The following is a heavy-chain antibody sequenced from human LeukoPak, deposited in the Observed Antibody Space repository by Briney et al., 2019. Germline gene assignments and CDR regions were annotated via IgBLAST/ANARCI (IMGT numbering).Heavy chain of an antibody. D-gene: IGHD3-22*01. CDR3: ARDRYYYDSSGYDTFDI. CDR1: GGSISSYH. CDR2: IYYSGST. J-gene: IGHJ3*02. Sequence: SETLSLTCTVSGGSISSYHWSWIRQPPGKGLEWIGYIYYSGSTNYNPSLKSRATISVDTSKNQFSLKLSSVTAADTAVYYCARDRYYYDSSGYDTFDIWGQGTMVTVSS. V-gene: IGHV4-59*01.